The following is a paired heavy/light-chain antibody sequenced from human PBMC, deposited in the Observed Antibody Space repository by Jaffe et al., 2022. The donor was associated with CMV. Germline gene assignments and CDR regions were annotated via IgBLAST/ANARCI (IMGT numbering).Light chain of an antibody. CDR1: QSIGSNS. CDR2: AAS. J-gene: IGKJ4*01. Sequence: EIVLTQSPGTLSLSPGERATLSCRASQSIGSNSLAWYQKRPGQAPRPLIYAASSRATGIPDRFSGSGSGTDFTLTISTLEPEDFAVYYCQHYGGSATFGGGTKVEVK. CDR3: QHYGGSAT. V-gene: IGKV3-20*01.
Heavy chain of an antibody. CDR3: AKEMLGVGSPYFDH. J-gene: IGHJ4*02. CDR2: ISDYTGHT. D-gene: IGHD3-10*01. CDR1: GFTFGDYA. Sequence: DVQLLESGGGLVQPGGSLRLSCAASGFTFGDYAMSWVRQAPGKGLEWVSGISDYTGHTYYTDSVRGRFTISRDNSKNTLFLQMSSLRAEDTAIYFCAKEMLGVGSPYFDHWGRGTLVTVSS. V-gene: IGHV3-23*01.